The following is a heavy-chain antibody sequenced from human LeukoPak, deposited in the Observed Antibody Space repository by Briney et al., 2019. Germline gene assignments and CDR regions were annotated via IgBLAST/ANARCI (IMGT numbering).Heavy chain of an antibody. CDR3: AKDLRYYGSGSPTPPRD. CDR1: GFTFSSYA. V-gene: IGHV3-30*04. Sequence: PGRSLRLSCAASGFTFSSYAMHWVRQAPGKGLEWVALISYDGSNKYYADSVKGRFTISRDNSKNTLYLQMNSLRAEDTAVYYCAKDLRYYGSGSPTPPRDWGQGTLVTVSS. D-gene: IGHD3-10*01. CDR2: ISYDGSNK. J-gene: IGHJ4*02.